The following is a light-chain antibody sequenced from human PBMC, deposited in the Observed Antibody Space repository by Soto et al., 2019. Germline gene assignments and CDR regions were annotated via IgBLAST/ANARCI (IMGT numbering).Light chain of an antibody. V-gene: IGKV3-11*01. Sequence: EIVLTQSPATLSLSPGERATLSCRASQTISSSLAWYQQKPDQAPRLLIYDASIRATGVPARFSGSGSGTDFTLTISSLEPEDFAVYYCQQRSGWPPAWTFGLGTKVEIK. CDR1: QTISSS. CDR2: DAS. CDR3: QQRSGWPPAWT. J-gene: IGKJ1*01.